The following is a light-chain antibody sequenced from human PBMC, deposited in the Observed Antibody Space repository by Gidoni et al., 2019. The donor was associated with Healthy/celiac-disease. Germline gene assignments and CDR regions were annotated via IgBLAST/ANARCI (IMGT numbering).Light chain of an antibody. CDR1: QSVLYSSNNKNY. Sequence: DIVMTQSPDSLAVSLGERATINCKSSQSVLYSSNNKNYLAWYQQKPGQPPKLLIYWASTRESGVPERFSGSGSGTDVTLTISSLQAEDVAVYYCQQYYSTPPFTFGPGTKVDIK. CDR2: WAS. CDR3: QQYYSTPPFT. V-gene: IGKV4-1*01. J-gene: IGKJ3*01.